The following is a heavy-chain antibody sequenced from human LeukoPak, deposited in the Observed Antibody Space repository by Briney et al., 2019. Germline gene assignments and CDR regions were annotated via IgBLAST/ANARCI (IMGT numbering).Heavy chain of an antibody. V-gene: IGHV4-4*07. D-gene: IGHD3-10*01. CDR3: AREVDLHYFGHFAFDV. J-gene: IGHJ3*01. CDR2: LFATGTP. CDR1: GGSITNSF. Sequence: PSETLSLTCSVSGGSITNSFWSWLRQPAGKGLEWIGHLFATGTPKYNPSLKSRVTLSLDTSKNHFSLSLSSVIAADTAVYYCAREVDLHYFGHFAFDVWGQGTMVPVSS.